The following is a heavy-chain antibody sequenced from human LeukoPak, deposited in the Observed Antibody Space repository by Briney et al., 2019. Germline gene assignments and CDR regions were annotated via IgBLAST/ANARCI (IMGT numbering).Heavy chain of an antibody. J-gene: IGHJ4*02. V-gene: IGHV3-21*01. CDR2: ISSSSSYR. D-gene: IGHD3-22*01. CDR3: ARAPDSSGNFDY. CDR1: GFTFSSYS. Sequence: PGRSLRFSCAGSGFTFSSYSMNWVRQAPGKGLEWVSFISSSSSYRYYTDSVKGRFTISRDNAKNSLYLQMNSLGAEDTAVYYCARAPDSSGNFDYWGQGTLVTVSS.